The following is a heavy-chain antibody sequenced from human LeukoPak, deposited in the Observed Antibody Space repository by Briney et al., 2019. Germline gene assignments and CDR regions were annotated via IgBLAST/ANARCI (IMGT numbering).Heavy chain of an antibody. CDR2: RYYRSQWYS. CDR1: GDSVSSNSAA. V-gene: IGHV6-1*01. CDR3: ARYGSSWYIDR. D-gene: IGHD6-13*01. Sequence: SQTLSLTCAISGDSVSSNSAAWNWIRQSPSSGLEWLGRRYYRSQWYSDYAGFVTGRITINPDTSKNQFSLQLNSVTPEDTAVYYCARYGSSWYIDRWGQGTLVTVSS. J-gene: IGHJ5*02.